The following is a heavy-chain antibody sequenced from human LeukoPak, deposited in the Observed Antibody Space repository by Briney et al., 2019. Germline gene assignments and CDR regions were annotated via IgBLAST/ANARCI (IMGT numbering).Heavy chain of an antibody. V-gene: IGHV3-9*01. Sequence: GGSLRLSCAASGFTFDDYAMHWVRQAPGKGLEWVSGISWNSGSIGYADSVKGRSTISRDNAKNSLYLQMNSLRAEDTAVYYCAELGITMIGGVWGKGTTVTISS. CDR2: ISWNSGSI. CDR3: AELGITMIGGV. D-gene: IGHD3-10*02. CDR1: GFTFDDYA. J-gene: IGHJ6*04.